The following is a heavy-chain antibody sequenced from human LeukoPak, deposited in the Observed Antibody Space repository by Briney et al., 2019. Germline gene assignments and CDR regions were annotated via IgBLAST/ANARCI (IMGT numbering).Heavy chain of an antibody. D-gene: IGHD6-13*01. Sequence: PRGSLRLSCAASGFTFSSYAMSWVRQAPGKGLEWVSAISGSGGSTYYADSVKGRFTISRDNSKNTLYLQMNSLRAEDTAVYYCAKDQALGIAAAGPFDYWGQGTLVTVSS. J-gene: IGHJ4*02. CDR3: AKDQALGIAAAGPFDY. V-gene: IGHV3-23*01. CDR2: ISGSGGST. CDR1: GFTFSSYA.